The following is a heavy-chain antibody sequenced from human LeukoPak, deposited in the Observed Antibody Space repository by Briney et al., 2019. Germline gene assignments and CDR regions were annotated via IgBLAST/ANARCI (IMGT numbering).Heavy chain of an antibody. V-gene: IGHV3-23*01. CDR3: AKLYYYDSSGYLQGAFDY. Sequence: GGSLRLSCATSGFSFSSYAMSWVRQAPGKGLEWVSAMSSSDDGRYYAASVRGRFTISRDTSRSTLYLQMNSLRAEDTAVYYCAKLYYYDSSGYLQGAFDYWGQGTLVTVSS. CDR1: GFSFSSYA. D-gene: IGHD3-22*01. CDR2: MSSSDDGR. J-gene: IGHJ4*02.